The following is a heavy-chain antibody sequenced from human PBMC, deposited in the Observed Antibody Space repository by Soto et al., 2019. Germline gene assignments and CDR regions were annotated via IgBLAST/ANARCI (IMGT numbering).Heavy chain of an antibody. D-gene: IGHD3-22*01. CDR2: ISSSSSYT. V-gene: IGHV3-11*06. J-gene: IGHJ4*02. CDR3: ARSPYYYYDSSGYSFFDY. CDR1: GFTFSDYY. Sequence: GGSLRLSCAASGFTFSDYYMSWIRQAPGKGLEWVSYISSSSSYTNYADSVKGRFTISRDNAKNSLYLQMNSLRAEDTAVYYCARSPYYYYDSSGYSFFDYWGQGTLVTVSS.